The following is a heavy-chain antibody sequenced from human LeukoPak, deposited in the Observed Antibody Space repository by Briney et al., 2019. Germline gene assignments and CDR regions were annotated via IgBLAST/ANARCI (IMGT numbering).Heavy chain of an antibody. J-gene: IGHJ4*02. V-gene: IGHV1-69*04. CDR1: GGTFSSYA. Sequence: GASVKVSCKASGGTFSSYAISWVRQAPGQGLEWMGRIIPILGIANYAQKFQGRVTITADKSTSTAYMELSSLRSEDTAVYYCARDEGYGSGSYWGQGTLVTVSS. D-gene: IGHD3-10*01. CDR2: IIPILGIA. CDR3: ARDEGYGSGSY.